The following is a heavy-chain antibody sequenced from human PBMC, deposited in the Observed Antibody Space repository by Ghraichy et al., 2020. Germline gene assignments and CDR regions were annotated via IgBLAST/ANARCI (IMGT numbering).Heavy chain of an antibody. Sequence: SETLSLTCAVYGGSFSGYYWSWIRQPPGKGLEWIGEINHSGSTNYNPSLKSRVTISVDTSKNQFSLKLSSVTAADTAVYYCATLTPYGSGSRGGWFDPWGQGTLVTVSS. D-gene: IGHD3-10*01. J-gene: IGHJ5*02. CDR3: ATLTPYGSGSRGGWFDP. CDR2: INHSGST. CDR1: GGSFSGYY. V-gene: IGHV4-34*01.